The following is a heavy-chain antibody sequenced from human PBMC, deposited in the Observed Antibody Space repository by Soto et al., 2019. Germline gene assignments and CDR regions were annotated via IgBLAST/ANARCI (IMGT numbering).Heavy chain of an antibody. D-gene: IGHD1-26*01. CDR1: GFSFSSYG. J-gene: IGHJ6*02. CDR3: AKQNSGAATTGYYYYGMDV. Sequence: QVQLVESGGGVVQPGRSLRLSCAASGFSFSSYGMHWVRQAPGKGLEWVAVISYDGSNKYYADSVKGRFTISRDNSKNTRYLQMNSLRAEDTAVYYCAKQNSGAATTGYYYYGMDVWGQGTTVTVSS. V-gene: IGHV3-30*18. CDR2: ISYDGSNK.